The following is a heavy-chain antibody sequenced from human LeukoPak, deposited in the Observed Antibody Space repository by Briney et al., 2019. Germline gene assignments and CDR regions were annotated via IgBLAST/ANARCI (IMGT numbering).Heavy chain of an antibody. CDR1: GFTVSSNY. D-gene: IGHD2-2*01. Sequence: GGSLRLSCAASGFTVSSNYMSWVRQAPGKGLEWVSVIYSGGSTYYADSVKGRFTISRDNSKNTLYLQMNSLRAEDTAVYYCARELTEYCSSTSCEDYYYYYMDVWGKGTTVTVSS. CDR2: IYSGGST. V-gene: IGHV3-66*02. J-gene: IGHJ6*03. CDR3: ARELTEYCSSTSCEDYYYYYMDV.